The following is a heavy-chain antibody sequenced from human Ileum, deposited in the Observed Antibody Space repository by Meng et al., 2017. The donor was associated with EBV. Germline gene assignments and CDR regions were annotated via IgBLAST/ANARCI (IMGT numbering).Heavy chain of an antibody. Sequence: QVWLGGAGPCVGKPSGTLCGTCSVSGGSIWRSNWWSWVRQPPGKGLEWIGEIYHSGSTNYNPSRKSRVTISVDKSKNQFSLNLSSVTAADTAVYYCARVGQWLPIDYWGQGTLVTVSS. CDR3: ARVGQWLPIDY. CDR1: GGSIWRSNW. V-gene: IGHV4-4*02. CDR2: IYHSGST. J-gene: IGHJ4*02. D-gene: IGHD6-19*01.